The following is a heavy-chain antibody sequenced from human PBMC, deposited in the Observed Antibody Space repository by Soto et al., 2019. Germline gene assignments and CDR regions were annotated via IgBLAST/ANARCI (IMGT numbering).Heavy chain of an antibody. CDR2: IYSGGST. J-gene: IGHJ4*02. V-gene: IGHV3-53*02. D-gene: IGHD3-22*01. CDR1: GFTVSGNY. CDR3: ASGGSDYYDSRGYYN. Sequence: EVQLVETGGGLIQPGGSLRLSCAASGFTVSGNYMSWVRQAPGKGLEWVSVIYSGGSTYYADSVKGRFTISRDNSKNTLYLQMNSLRAEDTAVYYCASGGSDYYDSRGYYNWGQGTLVTVSS.